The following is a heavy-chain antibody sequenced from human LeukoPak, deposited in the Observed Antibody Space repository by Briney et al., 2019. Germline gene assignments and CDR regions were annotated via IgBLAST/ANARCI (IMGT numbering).Heavy chain of an antibody. CDR1: GFTFTGHS. CDR3: ARDPRGPTGYDHSGRDTFDY. Sequence: GGSLRLSCVASGFTFTGHSMHWVRQAPGKGLEWVAVVSYDEKTIFYADSLKGRFTVSRDNSKNTVYLQMNSLRDEDTAVYYCARDPRGPTGYDHSGRDTFDYWGQGTLVTVSS. J-gene: IGHJ4*02. V-gene: IGHV3-30*04. D-gene: IGHD1-14*01. CDR2: VSYDEKTI.